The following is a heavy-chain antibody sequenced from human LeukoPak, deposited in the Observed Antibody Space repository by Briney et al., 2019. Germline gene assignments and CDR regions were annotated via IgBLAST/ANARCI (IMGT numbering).Heavy chain of an antibody. CDR3: ASQTGYCSGGSCPEYYFDY. J-gene: IGHJ4*02. CDR2: INPNSGGT. CDR1: GYTFTGYY. Sequence: ASVKVSCKASGYTFTGYYMHWVRQAPGQGLERMGWINPNSGGTNYAQKFQGRVTMTRDTSISTAYMELSRLRSDDTAVYYCASQTGYCSGGSCPEYYFDYWGQGTLVTVSS. V-gene: IGHV1-2*02. D-gene: IGHD2-15*01.